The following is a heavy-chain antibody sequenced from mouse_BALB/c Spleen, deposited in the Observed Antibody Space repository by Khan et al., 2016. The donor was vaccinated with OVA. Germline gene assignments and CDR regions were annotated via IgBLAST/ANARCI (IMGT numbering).Heavy chain of an antibody. CDR2: INPSNGYT. V-gene: IGHV1-4*01. J-gene: IGHJ3*01. Sequence: VQLQESGAELARPGASVKMSCKASGYTFTSYTIHWIKKRPGQGLEWIGYINPSNGYTNYNQKFKDKATLTTDKSSTTAYLQLSSLTSDDSAVYNCVRDGAYHRNDGWFAYWGLGTLVTVSA. D-gene: IGHD2-14*01. CDR3: VRDGAYHRNDGWFAY. CDR1: GYTFTSYT.